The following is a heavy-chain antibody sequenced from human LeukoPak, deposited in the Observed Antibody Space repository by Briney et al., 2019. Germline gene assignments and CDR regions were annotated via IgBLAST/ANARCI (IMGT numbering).Heavy chain of an antibody. J-gene: IGHJ4*02. D-gene: IGHD1-26*01. CDR1: GYTFTNYG. CDR3: ARDAHTYSGSPFDY. Sequence: ASVKVSCKASGYTFTNYGINWVRQAPGQGLEWMGWISAYNGNTNYAQKLQGRVTMTTDTSTSTAYMELRSLRSDDTAVYYCARDAHTYSGSPFDYWGQGTLVTVSS. V-gene: IGHV1-18*01. CDR2: ISAYNGNT.